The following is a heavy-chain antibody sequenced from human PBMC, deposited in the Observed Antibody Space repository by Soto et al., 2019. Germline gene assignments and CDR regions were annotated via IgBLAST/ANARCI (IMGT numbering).Heavy chain of an antibody. J-gene: IGHJ4*02. Sequence: QVQLQQWGAGLLKPSETLSLTCAVYGGSFSGYYWTWIRQPPGTGMEWIGENNHSGSTNYNPSLKSRVTKSVDTSKNQFSLKLTSVTAADTAVYYCARDKITGHFDYWGQGTLVTVSS. V-gene: IGHV4-34*01. D-gene: IGHD2-8*02. CDR2: NNHSGST. CDR3: ARDKITGHFDY. CDR1: GGSFSGYY.